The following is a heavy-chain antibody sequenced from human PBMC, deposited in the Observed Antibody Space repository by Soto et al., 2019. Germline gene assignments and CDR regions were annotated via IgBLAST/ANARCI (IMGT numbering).Heavy chain of an antibody. Sequence: EVQLVESGGGLIQPGGSLRLSCAASGFTVSSNYMSWVRQAPGKGLEWVSVIYSGGSTYYADSVKGRFTISSDNSKNTLYLKMSSLRAEDTAVDYCAREASLDYYYYGMDVWGQGTTVTVSS. CDR1: GFTVSSNY. CDR2: IYSGGST. D-gene: IGHD3-16*01. CDR3: AREASLDYYYYGMDV. V-gene: IGHV3-53*01. J-gene: IGHJ6*02.